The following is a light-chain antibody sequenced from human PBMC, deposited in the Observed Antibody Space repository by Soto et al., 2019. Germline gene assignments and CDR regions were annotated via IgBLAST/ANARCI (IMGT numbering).Light chain of an antibody. CDR1: QSVRGF. CDR2: DVS. CDR3: QERSEWYS. J-gene: IGKJ2*01. V-gene: IGKV3-11*01. Sequence: EIVLTQSPATLSLSPGERATLSCRASQSVRGFLAWYQQKPGQPPRLLIYDVSKRATGIPARFSGSGSGTDFTLTIRSLEPEDFAVYYCQERSEWYSFGQGTKLEI.